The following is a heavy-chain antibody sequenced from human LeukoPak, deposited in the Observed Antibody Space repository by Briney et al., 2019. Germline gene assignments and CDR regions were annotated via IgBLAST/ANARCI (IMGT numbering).Heavy chain of an antibody. V-gene: IGHV3-66*01. D-gene: IGHD3-9*01. J-gene: IGHJ3*02. CDR1: GSTVTTNY. CDR2: IYSDGST. Sequence: QAGGSLRLSCAASGSTVTTNYMTWVRQAPGKGLEWVSVIYSDGSTYYADSVRGRFTMSRDDSKNTVYLQLNRLRGEDTAIYYCARSRYLDWGGAFDMWGQGTMVTVSS. CDR3: ARSRYLDWGGAFDM.